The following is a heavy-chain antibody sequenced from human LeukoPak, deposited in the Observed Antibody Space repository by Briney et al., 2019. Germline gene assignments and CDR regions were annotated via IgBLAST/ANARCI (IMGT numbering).Heavy chain of an antibody. D-gene: IGHD2-2*01. CDR2: IFYSGST. CDR3: ARIIPGAINWFDP. J-gene: IGHJ5*02. CDR1: GASTSSSSFY. Sequence: PSETLSLTCTVSGASTSSSSFYWGWIRQPPGKGLEWIGSIFYSGSTHYTPSLKSRVTISVDTSKNQFSLKLSSVTAADTAVYYCARIIPGAINWFDPWGQGTLVTVSS. V-gene: IGHV4-39*01.